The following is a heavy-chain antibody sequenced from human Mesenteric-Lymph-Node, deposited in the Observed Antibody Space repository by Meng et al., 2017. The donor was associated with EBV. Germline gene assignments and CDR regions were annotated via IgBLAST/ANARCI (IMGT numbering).Heavy chain of an antibody. Sequence: QGCLPGAGPGLVKPQQTLSLTCGVPGDSSSGCGYYWSCIRQPPGKGLEWIGYISYSGNTYYYTSLKSRLTISLDTSKNQFSLKLKSVTAADTAVYYCARALYSGYDYFDWGQGTLVTVSS. CDR2: ISYSGNT. D-gene: IGHD5-12*01. J-gene: IGHJ1*01. CDR3: ARALYSGYDYFD. V-gene: IGHV4-30-4*01. CDR1: GDSSSGCGYY.